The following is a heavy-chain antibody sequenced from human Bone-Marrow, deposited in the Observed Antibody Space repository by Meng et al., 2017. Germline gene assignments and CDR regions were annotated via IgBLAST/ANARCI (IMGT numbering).Heavy chain of an antibody. Sequence: QAQVQESGPGRVQPSETLSLTCTVAGGSISSYYWSWIRQPPGKGLEWIGYIYYSGSTNYNPSLKSRVTISVDTSKNQFSLKLSSVTAADTAVYYCARAASGWLYYFDYWGQGTLVTVSS. CDR2: IYYSGST. J-gene: IGHJ4*02. CDR1: GGSISSYY. CDR3: ARAASGWLYYFDY. V-gene: IGHV4-59*01. D-gene: IGHD6-19*01.